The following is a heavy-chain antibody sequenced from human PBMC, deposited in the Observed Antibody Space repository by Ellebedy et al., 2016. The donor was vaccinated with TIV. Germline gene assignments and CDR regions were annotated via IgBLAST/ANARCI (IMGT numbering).Heavy chain of an antibody. D-gene: IGHD2-15*01. CDR3: ARENRQLLLSYYFDY. V-gene: IGHV3-33*01. CDR1: GFSFSGYG. CDR2: VGYDGTNK. J-gene: IGHJ4*02. Sequence: GESLKISCAASGFSFSGYGMHWVRRAPGKGLEWVAVVGYDGTNKHYVDSVKGRFTISRDNSKNRLYLQMNSLRAEDTAVYYCARENRQLLLSYYFDYWGQGTLVTVSS.